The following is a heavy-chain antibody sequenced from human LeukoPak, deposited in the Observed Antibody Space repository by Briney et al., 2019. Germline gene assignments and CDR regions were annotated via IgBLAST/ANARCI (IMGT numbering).Heavy chain of an antibody. CDR2: IYPADSDT. Sequence: GESLKISCKGSGYSFPSYWIGWVRQVPGKGLEWMGTIYPADSDTRYNPSFEGHVTISADTSIGTASLQWSSLKASDTAIYYCGRRDWLHQRFNVCDVCGPGTMVIVSS. D-gene: IGHD5-24*01. J-gene: IGHJ3*01. CDR3: GRRDWLHQRFNVCDV. V-gene: IGHV5-51*01. CDR1: GYSFPSYW.